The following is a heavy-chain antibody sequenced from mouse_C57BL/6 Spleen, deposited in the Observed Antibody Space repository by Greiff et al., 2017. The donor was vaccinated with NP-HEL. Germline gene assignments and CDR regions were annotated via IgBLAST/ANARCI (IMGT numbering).Heavy chain of an antibody. J-gene: IGHJ1*03. CDR2: SRNKANDYTT. V-gene: IGHV7-1*01. CDR3: ARDAITTVVGEDWYFDV. D-gene: IGHD1-1*01. Sequence: EVKLVESGGGLVQSGRSLRLSCATSGFTFSDFYMEWVRQAPGKGLEWIAASRNKANDYTTEYSASVKGRFIVSRDTSQSILYLQMNALRAEDTAIYYCARDAITTVVGEDWYFDVWGTGTTVTVSS. CDR1: GFTFSDFY.